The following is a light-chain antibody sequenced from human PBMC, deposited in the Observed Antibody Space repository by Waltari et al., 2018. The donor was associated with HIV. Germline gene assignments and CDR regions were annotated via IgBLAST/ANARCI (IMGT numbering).Light chain of an antibody. Sequence: VMTQSPATLSVSPGERAPLSCRASQSVSSNLAWYQQKPGQAPRLLIYDASTRATGIPARFSGSGSGTDFTLTISSLHSEDFAVYYCQQYSNWPYTFGQGTKLDIK. CDR3: QQYSNWPYT. CDR2: DAS. CDR1: QSVSSN. V-gene: IGKV3-15*01. J-gene: IGKJ2*01.